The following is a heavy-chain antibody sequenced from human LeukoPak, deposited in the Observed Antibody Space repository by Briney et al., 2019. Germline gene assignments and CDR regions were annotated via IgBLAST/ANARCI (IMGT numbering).Heavy chain of an antibody. V-gene: IGHV4-59*01. CDR1: GGSISSYY. D-gene: IGHD2/OR15-2a*01. CDR3: ARVQAELSPNNAFCI. Sequence: SETLSLTCTVSGGSISSYYWSWIRQPPGKGLEWIGNIYYSGATNYNPSLKSRVTISVDTSRNQFSLKLSSVTAADTAMYYCARVQAELSPNNAFCIWGQGAIVTGSS. CDR2: IYYSGAT. J-gene: IGHJ3*02.